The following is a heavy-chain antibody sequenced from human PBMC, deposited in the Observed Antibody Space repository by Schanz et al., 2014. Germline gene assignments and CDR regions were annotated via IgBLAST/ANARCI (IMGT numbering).Heavy chain of an antibody. CDR2: ISGSGGST. CDR1: GFTFSTYA. D-gene: IGHD3-22*01. J-gene: IGHJ4*02. V-gene: IGHV3-23*01. Sequence: EGQLLESGGGLIQPGGSLRLSCAVSGFTFSTYAMSWVRQAPGKGLEWVSAISGSGGSTYYADSVKGRFTISRDNSKNTLYLQMNSLRAEDTAVYYCAKDPSHGDYDYYFDYWGQGTLVTVSS. CDR3: AKDPSHGDYDYYFDY.